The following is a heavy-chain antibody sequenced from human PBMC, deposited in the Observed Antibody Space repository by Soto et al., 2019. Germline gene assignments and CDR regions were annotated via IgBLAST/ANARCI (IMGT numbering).Heavy chain of an antibody. Sequence: QITLKESGPTLVKPTQTLTLTCTFSGFSLSTSGVGVGWIRQPPGKALAWLALIYWDDDKRYSPSLKSMLTLTKDSSKIRVILTTTKPCLVDSATYYWERCRITSVRGVEFLVIWGRGTLFTVSA. V-gene: IGHV2-5*02. CDR3: ERCRITSVRGVEFLVI. CDR1: GFSLSTSGVG. CDR2: IYWDDDK. J-gene: IGHJ2*01. D-gene: IGHD3-10*01.